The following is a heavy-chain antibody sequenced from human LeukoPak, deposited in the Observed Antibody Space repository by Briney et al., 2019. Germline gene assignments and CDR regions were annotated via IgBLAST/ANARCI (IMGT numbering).Heavy chain of an antibody. CDR2: IVVGTGHT. J-gene: IGHJ6*02. V-gene: IGHV1-58*02. CDR3: AATLAADSVYYGMDV. CDR1: GFTFTSSA. Sequence: ASVKVSCKASGFTFTSSAMQWVRQARGQRLEWIGWIVVGTGHTNYAQKFQERLTITRDTSTSTAYMELSSLRFEDTAVYYCAATLAADSVYYGMDVWGQGTTVTVSS. D-gene: IGHD6-13*01.